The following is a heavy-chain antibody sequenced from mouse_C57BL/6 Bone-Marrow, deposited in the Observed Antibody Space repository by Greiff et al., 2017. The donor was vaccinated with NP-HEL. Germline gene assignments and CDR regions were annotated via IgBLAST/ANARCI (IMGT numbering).Heavy chain of an antibody. Sequence: QVQLQQPGAELVKPGASVTLSCKASGYTFTSYWMHCVTQRPGRGLEWIGRIAPNSGGTKYNETFKSKDTLTVDKPSSTAYMQLSSLTSEDSAGYYCARFSGLPYAMDYWGQGTSVTVSS. CDR3: ARFSGLPYAMDY. CDR1: GYTFTSYW. CDR2: IAPNSGGT. D-gene: IGHD2-10*01. V-gene: IGHV1-72*01. J-gene: IGHJ4*01.